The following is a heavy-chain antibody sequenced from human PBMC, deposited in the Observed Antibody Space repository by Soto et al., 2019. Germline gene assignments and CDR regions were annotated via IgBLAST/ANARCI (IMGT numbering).Heavy chain of an antibody. V-gene: IGHV1-46*01. Sequence: QVQLVQSGAEVKKPGASVKVSCKASGYTFTSYYMHWVRQAPGQGLEWMGIINPSGGSTSYAQKFQGRVTMTRDTSTSTVYMELSSLRSEDTAVYYCARGGYCSGGSCYHYYYYGMDVWGQGTTVTVSS. J-gene: IGHJ6*02. CDR1: GYTFTSYY. CDR3: ARGGYCSGGSCYHYYYYGMDV. CDR2: INPSGGST. D-gene: IGHD2-15*01.